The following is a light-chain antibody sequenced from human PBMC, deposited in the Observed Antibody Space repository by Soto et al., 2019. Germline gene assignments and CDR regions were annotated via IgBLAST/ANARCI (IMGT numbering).Light chain of an antibody. CDR3: SSYTTNNAHV. Sequence: QSVLTQPASVSASPGQSISISCTGTSNDVGAFDYVSWYQQHPGKAPKLIIFEVFNRPSGVSTRSSGSKSGSTASLTISGLQAEDEADYFCSSYTTNNAHVFGGGTKVTVL. V-gene: IGLV2-14*01. J-gene: IGLJ2*01. CDR1: SNDVGAFDY. CDR2: EVF.